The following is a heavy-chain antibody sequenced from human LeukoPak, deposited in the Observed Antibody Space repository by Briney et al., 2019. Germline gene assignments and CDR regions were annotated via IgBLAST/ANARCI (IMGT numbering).Heavy chain of an antibody. J-gene: IGHJ5*02. D-gene: IGHD3-10*01. CDR3: ARSGMVRGFDP. CDR1: GYTFTGYY. Sequence: ASVKVSYKASGYTFTGYYVHWVRQAPGQGLEWMGCISPNSGGTSYAQKFQGRVTMTRDTSISTAYMELSSLRADDPAIYYCARSGMVRGFDPWGQGTLVTVSS. CDR2: ISPNSGGT. V-gene: IGHV1-2*02.